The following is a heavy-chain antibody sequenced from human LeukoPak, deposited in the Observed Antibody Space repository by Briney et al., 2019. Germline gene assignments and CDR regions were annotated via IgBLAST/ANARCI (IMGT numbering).Heavy chain of an antibody. CDR1: GFPFSRHS. Sequence: GGSLRLSCVVFGFPFSRHSMKWVRQAPGEGLEWGLYISNYDTIYYADCVRGRFTISRDIAKNSLYLQMNSRRDEDTAVYYCASFLYVFWRGYHHWGQGTLVTVSS. J-gene: IGHJ5*02. V-gene: IGHV3-48*02. D-gene: IGHD3-3*01. CDR3: ASFLYVFWRGYHH. CDR2: ISNYDTI.